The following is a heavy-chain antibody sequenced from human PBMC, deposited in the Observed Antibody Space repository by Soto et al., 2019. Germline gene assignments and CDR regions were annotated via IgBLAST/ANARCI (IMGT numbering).Heavy chain of an antibody. CDR3: ARDHGGTGVYRSFDF. D-gene: IGHD7-27*01. Sequence: QVQLVESGGGVVQPGRSLRLSCAASGFTFSNYGIHWVRQAPGKGLEWVAVISFDGSHIYYADSVKGRFTISRDSSKNTLYLQMNSLRAEDTAVYYCARDHGGTGVYRSFDFWGRGTLVTVSS. J-gene: IGHJ2*01. CDR2: ISFDGSHI. V-gene: IGHV3-30*03. CDR1: GFTFSNYG.